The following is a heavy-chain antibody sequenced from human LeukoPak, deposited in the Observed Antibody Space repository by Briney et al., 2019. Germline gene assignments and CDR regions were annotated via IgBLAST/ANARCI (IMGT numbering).Heavy chain of an antibody. D-gene: IGHD3-16*01. Sequence: PGGSLRLSCAASGFTFSDYYMSWIRQAPGKWLEWVSYISSSGSTIYYADSVKVRFTISRDKAKNSLYLKMKSLRAEDTAVYYCARDRWGAFDIWGQGTMVTVSS. CDR3: ARDRWGAFDI. J-gene: IGHJ3*02. V-gene: IGHV3-11*01. CDR1: GFTFSDYY. CDR2: ISSSGSTI.